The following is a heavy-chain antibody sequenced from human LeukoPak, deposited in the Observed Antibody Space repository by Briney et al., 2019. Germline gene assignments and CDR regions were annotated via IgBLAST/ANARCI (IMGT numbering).Heavy chain of an antibody. V-gene: IGHV1-8*03. CDR2: IRPDSGDT. D-gene: IGHD5/OR15-5a*01. Sequence: ASVKVSCKASGYTFTRHAISWVRQAPGLGREWMGWIRPDSGDTGHAQKFRGRVVITRDNSIDTTYMELSSLTSEDTAIYYCARELSTSVPDFWGQGTLVTVSS. J-gene: IGHJ4*02. CDR1: GYTFTRHA. CDR3: ARELSTSVPDF.